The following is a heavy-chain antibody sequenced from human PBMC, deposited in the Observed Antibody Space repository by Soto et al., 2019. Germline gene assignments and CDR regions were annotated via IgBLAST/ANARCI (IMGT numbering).Heavy chain of an antibody. Sequence: QVQLVQSGAEEKKPGASVKVSCKASGYTFISYAMHWVRQAPGQRLEWMGWINSGNDNTRYSQKFQGRVTITRDTSASTAYMELSSLRSEDTAVYYCARSGDSPPFDYWGQGTLVTVSS. J-gene: IGHJ4*02. D-gene: IGHD2-21*02. CDR3: ARSGDSPPFDY. CDR1: GYTFISYA. CDR2: INSGNDNT. V-gene: IGHV1-3*05.